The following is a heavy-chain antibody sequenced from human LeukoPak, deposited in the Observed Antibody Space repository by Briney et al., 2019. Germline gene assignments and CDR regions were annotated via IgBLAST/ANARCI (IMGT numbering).Heavy chain of an antibody. CDR2: FDPEDGET. J-gene: IGHJ6*02. CDR1: GYTLTELS. Sequence: ASVKVSCKVSGYTLTELSMHWVRQAPGKGLEWMGGFDPEDGETIYAQKFQGRVTMTEDTSTDTAYMELSSLRSEDTAVYYCATVAVAPAGGYYYYYYGMDVWGQGTTVTVSS. D-gene: IGHD2-2*01. CDR3: ATVAVAPAGGYYYYYYGMDV. V-gene: IGHV1-24*01.